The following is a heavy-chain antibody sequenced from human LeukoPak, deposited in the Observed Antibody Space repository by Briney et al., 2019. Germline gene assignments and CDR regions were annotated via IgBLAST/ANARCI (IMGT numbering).Heavy chain of an antibody. J-gene: IGHJ6*02. CDR3: ATDLKMSSGFYYYYYGMDV. CDR1: GYTLTELS. Sequence: ASVKVSCKVSGYTLTELSMHWVRQAPGKGLEWMGGFDPEDGETIYAQKFQGRVTMTEDTSTDTAYMELSSLGSEDTAVYYCATDLKMSSGFYYYYYGMDVWGQGTTVTVSS. CDR2: FDPEDGET. D-gene: IGHD6-19*01. V-gene: IGHV1-24*01.